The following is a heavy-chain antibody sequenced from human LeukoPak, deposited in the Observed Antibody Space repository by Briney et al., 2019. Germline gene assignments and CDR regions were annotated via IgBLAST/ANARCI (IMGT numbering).Heavy chain of an antibody. D-gene: IGHD4-23*01. J-gene: IGHJ3*02. CDR1: GFTFSASW. CDR2: LDSDGSST. Sequence: GGSLRLSCAASGFTFSASWMHWVRQAPGKGLVWVSRLDSDGSSTTYADSVKGRFTVSRDNAKNTLFLQMNSLRAEDTAVYYCARDNSYGAFDIWGQGTMVTASS. V-gene: IGHV3-74*01. CDR3: ARDNSYGAFDI.